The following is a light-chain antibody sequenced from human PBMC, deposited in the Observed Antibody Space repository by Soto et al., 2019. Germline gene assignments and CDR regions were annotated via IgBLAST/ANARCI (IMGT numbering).Light chain of an antibody. CDR2: AAS. J-gene: IGKJ5*01. CDR3: QQSYNIPPT. CDR1: QSISSY. V-gene: IGKV1-39*01. Sequence: DIHMSQSPSSLSASVGYRFTITCGASQSISSYLNWYQQKPGKAPKVLIFAASSLQSGVPSRFSGSGSGTDFALTISGLQPEDFETYYCQQSYNIPPTFGQGTRLEIK.